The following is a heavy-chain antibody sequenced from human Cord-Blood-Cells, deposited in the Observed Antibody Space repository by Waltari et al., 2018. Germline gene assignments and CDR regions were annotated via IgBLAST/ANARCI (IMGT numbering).Heavy chain of an antibody. CDR2: INHSGTT. Sequence: QVQLQQWGAGLLKPSETLSLTCAVYGGSFSGYYWSWIRQPPGKGLEWIGEINHSGTTNYNPSLKSRVTISVDTSNNQFSLKLSSVTAADTAVYYCARWMAAHWGYWGQGTLVTVSS. J-gene: IGHJ4*02. V-gene: IGHV4-34*01. D-gene: IGHD7-27*01. CDR3: ARWMAAHWGY. CDR1: GGSFSGYY.